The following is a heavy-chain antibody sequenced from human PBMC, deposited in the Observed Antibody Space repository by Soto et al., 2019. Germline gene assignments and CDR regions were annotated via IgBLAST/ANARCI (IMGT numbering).Heavy chain of an antibody. D-gene: IGHD5-18*01. Sequence: PSETLSLTCTVSGGSISSGGYYWSWIRQHPGKGLEWIGYIYYSGSTYYSPSLKSRVTISVDTSKNQFSLKLSSVTAADTAVYYCARVYSYGYYYGMDVWGQGTTVTVSS. CDR3: ARVYSYGYYYGMDV. V-gene: IGHV4-31*03. CDR1: GGSISSGGYY. J-gene: IGHJ6*02. CDR2: IYYSGST.